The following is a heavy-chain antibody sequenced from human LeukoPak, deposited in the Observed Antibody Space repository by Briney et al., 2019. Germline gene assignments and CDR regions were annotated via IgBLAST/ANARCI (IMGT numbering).Heavy chain of an antibody. V-gene: IGHV1-46*01. CDR2: INPSGGST. J-gene: IGHJ4*02. CDR3: ARDPPIVVVPAAPTYYFDY. CDR1: GYTFTSYY. D-gene: IGHD2-2*01. Sequence: ASVKVSCKASGYTFTSYYMHWVRQAPGQGLEWMGIINPSGGSTSYAQKFQGRVTMTRDTSTSTVYMELSSLRSEDTAVYYCARDPPIVVVPAAPTYYFDYWGQGTLVTVSS.